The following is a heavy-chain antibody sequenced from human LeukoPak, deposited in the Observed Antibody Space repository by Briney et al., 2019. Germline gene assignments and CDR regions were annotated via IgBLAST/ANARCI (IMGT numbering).Heavy chain of an antibody. CDR2: IRHDGRDK. V-gene: IGHV3-30*02. CDR3: AKDRDGGNFFFDY. CDR1: GFTFSTYG. D-gene: IGHD4-23*01. J-gene: IGHJ4*02. Sequence: PGGSLRLSCAASGFTFSTYGMHWVRQAPGKGLEWVAFIRHDGRDKDYAASVKGRFTVSRDNSKNTLHLQMNGLRAEDTAVYYCAKDRDGGNFFFDYWGQGTLATVSS.